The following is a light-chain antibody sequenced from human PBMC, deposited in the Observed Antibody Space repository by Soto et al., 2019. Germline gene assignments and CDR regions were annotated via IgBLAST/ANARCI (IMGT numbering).Light chain of an antibody. J-gene: IGKJ4*01. CDR2: GAS. CDR3: QQYDDWRLLT. V-gene: IGKV3-15*01. CDR1: QSVSSH. Sequence: EVVMTQSPATLSVSPGDKATLSCRASQSVSSHLAWYQQKPGQAPRLLIYGASTRASGVPARSSGSGSGTEFTLTISSLQSEDFAIYYCQQYDDWRLLTFGGGTKVEI.